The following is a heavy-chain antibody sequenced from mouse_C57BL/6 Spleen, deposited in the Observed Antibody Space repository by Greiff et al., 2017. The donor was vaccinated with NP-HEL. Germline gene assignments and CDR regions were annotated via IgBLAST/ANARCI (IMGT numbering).Heavy chain of an antibody. CDR3: AKGITTVVAKGYAMDY. CDR2: IDPSDSET. Sequence: VQLQQPGAELVRPGSSVKLSCKASGYTFTSYWMHWVKQRPIQGLEWIGNIDPSDSETHYNQKFKDKATLTVDKSSSTAYMQLSSLTSEDSAVYYCAKGITTVVAKGYAMDYWGQGTSVTVSS. J-gene: IGHJ4*01. CDR1: GYTFTSYW. D-gene: IGHD1-1*01. V-gene: IGHV1-52*01.